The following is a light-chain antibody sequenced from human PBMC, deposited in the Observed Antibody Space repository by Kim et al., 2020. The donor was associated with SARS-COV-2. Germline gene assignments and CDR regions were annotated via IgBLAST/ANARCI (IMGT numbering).Light chain of an antibody. CDR3: QHYNSFALS. CDR1: QSISSW. CDR2: KAS. Sequence: DIQMTQSPSTLSASVGDRVTITCRASQSISSWLAWYQQKPGKAPKLLIYKASSLESGVPSRVSGSGSGTEFTLTISSLHPDDFATYDCQHYNSFALSLCAATQMNIK. J-gene: IGKJ4*02. V-gene: IGKV1-5*03.